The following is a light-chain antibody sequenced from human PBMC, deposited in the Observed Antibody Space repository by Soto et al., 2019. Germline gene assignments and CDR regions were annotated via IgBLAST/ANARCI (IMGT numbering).Light chain of an antibody. V-gene: IGKV3-20*01. J-gene: IGKJ2*01. CDR1: QSVSSSY. CDR2: GAS. CDR3: QQYGSSPYT. Sequence: EIVLTQSPGTLSLSPGERATLSCRASQSVSSSYLAWYQQKPGQAPRLLIYGASSRATGIPDRFSGSGSGTDFTLTISSLEPEDFAVYCCQQYGSSPYTFGQGTTLEIK.